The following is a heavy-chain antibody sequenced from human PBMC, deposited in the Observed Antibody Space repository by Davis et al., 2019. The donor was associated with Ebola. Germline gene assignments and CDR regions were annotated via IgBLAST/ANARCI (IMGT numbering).Heavy chain of an antibody. V-gene: IGHV4-34*01. D-gene: IGHD2-2*01. CDR3: ARALGYCSSTSCYSGWFDP. CDR2: INHSGST. CDR1: GGSISNYY. Sequence: SETLSLTCTVSGGSISNYYWSWIRQPPGKGLEWIGEINHSGSTNYNPSLKSRVTISVDTSKNQFSLKLSSVTAADTAVYYCARALGYCSSTSCYSGWFDPWGQGTLVTVSS. J-gene: IGHJ5*02.